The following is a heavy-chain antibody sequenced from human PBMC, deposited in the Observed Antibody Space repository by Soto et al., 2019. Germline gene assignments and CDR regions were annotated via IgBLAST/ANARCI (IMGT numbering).Heavy chain of an antibody. CDR1: GLTFSSSS. CDR3: ARRLAPSVSALGY. CDR2: ISENGDRQ. D-gene: IGHD1-26*01. J-gene: IGHJ4*02. Sequence: PGGPLRLSCTVSGLTFSSSSVHWVRQAPGKGLEWVAVISENGDRQYSTDSVRGRFLVSRDTFNNTIYLQMNSLRPEDTGEYFCARRLAPSVSALGYWGQGALVTVSS. V-gene: IGHV3-30-3*01.